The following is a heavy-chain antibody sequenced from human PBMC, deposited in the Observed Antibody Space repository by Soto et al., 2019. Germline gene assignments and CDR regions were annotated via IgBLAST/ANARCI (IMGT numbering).Heavy chain of an antibody. D-gene: IGHD1-26*01. J-gene: IGHJ5*02. CDR3: ARVDGIPSNWFDP. Sequence: ASVKVSCKASGYTCTSYGISCVLQSPGQGLEWMGWISAYNGNTNYAQKLQGRVTMTTDTSTSTAYMELRSLRSDDTAVYYCARVDGIPSNWFDPWGQGTLVTVSS. V-gene: IGHV1-18*04. CDR2: ISAYNGNT. CDR1: GYTCTSYG.